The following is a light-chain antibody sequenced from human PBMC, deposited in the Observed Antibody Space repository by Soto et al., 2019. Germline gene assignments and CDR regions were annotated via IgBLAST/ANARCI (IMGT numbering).Light chain of an antibody. Sequence: QSVLTQPASVSGSPGQSITISCTRASSDSGTYNFFAWYQQHPGEAPKLIIYEATQRPSGVSNRFSGSKSGNTASLTISGLQADAEADYYCCSYAGTTTVFGGGTKLTVL. CDR3: CSYAGTTTV. V-gene: IGLV2-23*01. CDR2: EAT. CDR1: SSDSGTYNF. J-gene: IGLJ2*01.